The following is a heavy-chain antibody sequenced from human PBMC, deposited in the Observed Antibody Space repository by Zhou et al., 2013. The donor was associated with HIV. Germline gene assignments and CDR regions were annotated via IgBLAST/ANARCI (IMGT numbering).Heavy chain of an antibody. V-gene: IGHV1-2*02. CDR3: ARDRTMVRSPFLRGAFDI. Sequence: VQLVQSGAEVKKPGASVKVSCKASGYTFTDYYIHWVRQAPGQGLEWLGWINPNSGGTNFAQRFQGRVTMTRDTSISTAYMELSRLRSDDTAVYSCARDRTMVRSPFLRGAFDIWGQGTMVTVSS. CDR1: GYTFTDYY. CDR2: INPNSGGT. J-gene: IGHJ3*02. D-gene: IGHD3-10*01.